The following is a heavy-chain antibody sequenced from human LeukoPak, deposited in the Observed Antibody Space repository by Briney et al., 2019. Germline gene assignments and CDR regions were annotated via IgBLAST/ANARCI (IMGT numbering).Heavy chain of an antibody. CDR3: ARDLYQATGYSSSWYSWFDP. V-gene: IGHV3-48*04. CDR1: GFTFSSYS. J-gene: IGHJ5*02. Sequence: PGGSLRLSCAASGFTFSSYSMNWVRQAPGKGLEWVSYISSSSTIYYADSVKGRFTISRDNAKNSLYLQMNSLRAEDTAVYYCARDLYQATGYSSSWYSWFDPWGQGTLVTVSS. CDR2: ISSSSTI. D-gene: IGHD6-13*01.